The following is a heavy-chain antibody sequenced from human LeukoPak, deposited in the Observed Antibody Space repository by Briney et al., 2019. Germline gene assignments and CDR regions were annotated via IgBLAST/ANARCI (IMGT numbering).Heavy chain of an antibody. CDR2: ISGSGANT. D-gene: IGHD3-10*01. J-gene: IGHJ5*02. V-gene: IGHV3-23*01. Sequence: GGSLRLSCAASGFTFSSCAMNWVRQAPGKGLEWVSTISGSGANTYYADSVKGRFTISRDNSKDTLYLQMNSLRAEDTAVYYCARATMVIRSNWFDPWGQGTLVTVSS. CDR1: GFTFSSCA. CDR3: ARATMVIRSNWFDP.